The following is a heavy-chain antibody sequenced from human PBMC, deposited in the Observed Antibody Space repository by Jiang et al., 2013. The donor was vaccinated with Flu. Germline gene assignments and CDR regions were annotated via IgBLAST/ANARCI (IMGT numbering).Heavy chain of an antibody. D-gene: IGHD2-2*01. J-gene: IGHJ6*02. CDR3: ARVRAVYYYYYGMDV. CDR2: INHSGST. CDR1: GGSFSGYY. Sequence: LLKPSETLSLTCAVYGGSFSGYYWSWIRQPPGKGLEWIGEINHSGSTNYNPSLKSRVTISVDTSKNQFSLKLSSVTAADTAVYYCARVRAVYYYYYGMDVWGQGTTVTVSS. V-gene: IGHV4-34*01.